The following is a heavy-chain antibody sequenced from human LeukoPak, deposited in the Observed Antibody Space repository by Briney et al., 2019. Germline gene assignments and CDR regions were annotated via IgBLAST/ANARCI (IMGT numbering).Heavy chain of an antibody. D-gene: IGHD6-19*01. Sequence: ASVKVTCKASGYTFTGYYMHWVRQAPAQGLEWMGWINPNSGGTNYAQKFQGRVTMTRDTSISTAYMELSRLRSDDTAVYYCAREKAVAGTTRFDYWGQGTLVTVSS. CDR1: GYTFTGYY. CDR3: AREKAVAGTTRFDY. CDR2: INPNSGGT. J-gene: IGHJ4*02. V-gene: IGHV1-2*02.